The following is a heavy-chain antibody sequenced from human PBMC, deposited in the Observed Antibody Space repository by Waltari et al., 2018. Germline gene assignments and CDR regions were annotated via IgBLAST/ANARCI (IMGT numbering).Heavy chain of an antibody. V-gene: IGHV3-30-3*01. J-gene: IGHJ6*02. D-gene: IGHD6-13*01. Sequence: QVQLVESGGGVVQPGRSLRLSCAASGFTFSSYAMHWVRQAPGKGLAGVAVISYDGSNKYYADSVKCRFTISRDNSKNTLYLQMNSLRAEDTAVYYCARLEAAAGTPMMGYYYYGMDVWGQGTTVTVSS. CDR1: GFTFSSYA. CDR3: ARLEAAAGTPMMGYYYYGMDV. CDR2: ISYDGSNK.